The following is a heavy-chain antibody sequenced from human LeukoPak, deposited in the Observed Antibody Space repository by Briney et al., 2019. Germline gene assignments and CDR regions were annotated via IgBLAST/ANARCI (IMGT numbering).Heavy chain of an antibody. CDR2: MSYDGSNE. J-gene: IGHJ4*02. CDR3: ATIRTVQDNAFDY. Sequence: PGRSLRLSCAASGFTFSSYDMYWVRQAPGRGLEWVAVMSYDGSNEHCVDSVKGRFTISRDNSKNTLYLQMNSLRAEDTAVYYCATIRTVQDNAFDYWGQGTLVTVSS. V-gene: IGHV3-30*03. CDR1: GFTFSSYD. D-gene: IGHD5-24*01.